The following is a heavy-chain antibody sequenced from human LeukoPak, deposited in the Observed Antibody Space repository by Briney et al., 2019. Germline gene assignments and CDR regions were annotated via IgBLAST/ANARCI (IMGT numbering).Heavy chain of an antibody. Sequence: PGGSLRLSCAASGFTFSSYVMTWVRQAPGKGLEWVAVISYDGSNKYYADSVKGRFTISRDNSKNTLYLQMNSLRAEDTAVYYCAKVDPGNIVATSDFDYWGQGTLVTVSS. V-gene: IGHV3-30*18. CDR1: GFTFSSYV. CDR3: AKVDPGNIVATSDFDY. CDR2: ISYDGSNK. D-gene: IGHD5-12*01. J-gene: IGHJ4*02.